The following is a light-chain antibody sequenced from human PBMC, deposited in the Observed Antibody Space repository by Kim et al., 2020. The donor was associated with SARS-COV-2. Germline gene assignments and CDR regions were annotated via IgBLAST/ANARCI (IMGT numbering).Light chain of an antibody. Sequence: EIVLTQSPGTLSLSPGERATLSCRASQSVRNNYLAWYQQKPGQVHRLLIYDASIRATGIPDRFSASGSGTDFTLTISRLEPEDSAVYYCQQYSSSPNTFAQGTKLEI. J-gene: IGKJ2*01. V-gene: IGKV3-20*01. CDR1: QSVRNNY. CDR3: QQYSSSPNT. CDR2: DAS.